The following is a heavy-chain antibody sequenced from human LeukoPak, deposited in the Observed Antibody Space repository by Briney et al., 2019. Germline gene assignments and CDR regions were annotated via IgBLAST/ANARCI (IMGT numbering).Heavy chain of an antibody. CDR1: GYTFTSYY. CDR2: INPSGGST. CDR3: ARGKAGLDAFDI. Sequence: ASVKVSCKASGYTFTSYYMHWVRQAPGQGLEWMGIINPSGGSTSYAQKFQGRVTMTRDTSISTAYMELSRLRSDDTAVYYCARGKAGLDAFDIWGQGTMVTVSS. D-gene: IGHD6-13*01. V-gene: IGHV1-46*01. J-gene: IGHJ3*02.